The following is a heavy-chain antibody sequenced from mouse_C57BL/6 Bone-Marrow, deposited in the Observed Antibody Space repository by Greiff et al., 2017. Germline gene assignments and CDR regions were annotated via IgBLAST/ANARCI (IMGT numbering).Heavy chain of an antibody. D-gene: IGHD1-1*01. V-gene: IGHV1-47*01. Sequence: VQLQQSGAELVKPGASVKMSCKASGYTFTTYPIEWMKQNHGKSLEWIGNFHPYNDDTKYNEKFKGKATLTVEKSSSKVYLELSRLTLDDSAVYDCARPGSSPYWYFDVWGTGTTVTVSS. J-gene: IGHJ1*03. CDR2: FHPYNDDT. CDR3: ARPGSSPYWYFDV. CDR1: GYTFTTYP.